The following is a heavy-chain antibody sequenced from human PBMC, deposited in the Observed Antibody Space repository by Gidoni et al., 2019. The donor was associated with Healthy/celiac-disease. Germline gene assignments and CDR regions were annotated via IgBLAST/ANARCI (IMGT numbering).Heavy chain of an antibody. CDR1: GGSVSNADYY. D-gene: IGHD6-13*01. Sequence: QLHLQESGPRLVRPSETLSLTCTVSGGSVSNADYYCGWIRQSPGKGLEWIGTVYYRGTTYYNPSLKSRVTISPDTSQNQFSLRLSSVTAADTAVYYCARDVRYSSSWSHFDFWGQGTLVTVSS. V-gene: IGHV4-39*07. J-gene: IGHJ4*02. CDR3: ARDVRYSSSWSHFDF. CDR2: VYYRGTT.